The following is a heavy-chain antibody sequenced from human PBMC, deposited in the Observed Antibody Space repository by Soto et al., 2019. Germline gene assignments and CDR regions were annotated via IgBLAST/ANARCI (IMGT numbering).Heavy chain of an antibody. CDR3: AKDWGRIAVAGWTD. J-gene: IGHJ4*02. V-gene: IGHV3-23*01. D-gene: IGHD6-19*01. CDR1: GFTFSSYA. Sequence: EVQLLESGGGLVQPGGSLRLSCTASGFTFSSYAMSWARQAPGKGLEWLATFAVPYTGAQTFYADSVVGRLTISREDSKTPLYLQLNSLRVEDTAVYYCAKDWGRIAVAGWTDWGPGTLVTVSS. CDR2: VPYTGAQT.